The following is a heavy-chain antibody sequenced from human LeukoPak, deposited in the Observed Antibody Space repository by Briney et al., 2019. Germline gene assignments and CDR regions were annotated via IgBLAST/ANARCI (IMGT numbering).Heavy chain of an antibody. V-gene: IGHV4-59*01. CDR2: IYYSGST. Sequence: SETLSLTCTVSGGSISSYYWSWIRQPPVKGLEWIGYIYYSGSTNYNPSLKSRVTISVDTSKNQFSLKLSSVTAADTAVYYCAREARDAFDIWGQGTMVTVSS. CDR3: AREARDAFDI. CDR1: GGSISSYY. J-gene: IGHJ3*02.